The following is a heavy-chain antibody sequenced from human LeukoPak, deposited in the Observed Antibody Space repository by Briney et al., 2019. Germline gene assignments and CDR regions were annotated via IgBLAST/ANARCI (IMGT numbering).Heavy chain of an antibody. CDR1: GFTFSSYW. CDR3: ARTASIASRHAFDI. J-gene: IGHJ3*02. V-gene: IGHV3-7*03. Sequence: GGSLRLSCAASGFTFSSYWMNWVRQAPGKGLEWVANIKQDGSEDYYLDSVKGRFTISRDNAKNSLYRQINSLRVEDTAVYSCARTASIASRHAFDIWGQGTMVTVSS. D-gene: IGHD6-6*01. CDR2: IKQDGSED.